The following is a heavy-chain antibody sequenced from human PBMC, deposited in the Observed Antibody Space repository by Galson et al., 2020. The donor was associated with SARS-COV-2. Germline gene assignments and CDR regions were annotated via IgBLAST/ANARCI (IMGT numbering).Heavy chain of an antibody. CDR2: ITSSSSYT. V-gene: IGHV3-11*06. Sequence: TGGSLRLSCAASGFTFSDYYMSWIRQAPGKGLEWVSYITSSSSYTNYADSVKGRFTISRDNAKNSLYLQMNSLRAEDTAVYYCARVWGYYFDYWGQGTLVTVSS. D-gene: IGHD3-16*01. CDR1: GFTFSDYY. J-gene: IGHJ4*02. CDR3: ARVWGYYFDY.